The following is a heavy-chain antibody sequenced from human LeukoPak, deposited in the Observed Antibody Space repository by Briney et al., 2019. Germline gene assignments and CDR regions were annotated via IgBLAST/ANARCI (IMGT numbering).Heavy chain of an antibody. J-gene: IGHJ4*02. CDR2: ISYDGSNK. CDR1: GFTFSNYA. D-gene: IGHD1-26*01. Sequence: PGGSLRLSCAASGFTFSNYAMHWVRQAPGKGLEWVAVISYDGSNKYYADSVKGRFTISRDNSKNTLYLQMNSLRAEDTAVYYCARSHSGSYSDYFDYWGQGTLVTVSS. V-gene: IGHV3-30-3*01. CDR3: ARSHSGSYSDYFDY.